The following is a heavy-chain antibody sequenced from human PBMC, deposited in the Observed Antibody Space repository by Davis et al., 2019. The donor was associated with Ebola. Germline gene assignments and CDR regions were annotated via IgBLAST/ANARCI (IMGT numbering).Heavy chain of an antibody. D-gene: IGHD2-2*01. J-gene: IGHJ6*02. CDR1: GGSISSSSYY. CDR3: ARGRRVCSSTSCYSYYYYGMDV. CDR2: INHSGST. Sequence: SETLSLTCTVSGGSISSSSYYWGWIRQPPGKGLEWIGEINHSGSTNYNPSLKSRVTISVDTSKNQFSLKLSSVTAADTAVYYCARGRRVCSSTSCYSYYYYGMDVWGQGTTVTVSS. V-gene: IGHV4-39*07.